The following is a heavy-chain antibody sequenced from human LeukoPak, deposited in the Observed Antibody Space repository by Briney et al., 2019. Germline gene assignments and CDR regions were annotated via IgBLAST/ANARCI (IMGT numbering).Heavy chain of an antibody. J-gene: IGHJ4*02. D-gene: IGHD3-22*01. V-gene: IGHV4-61*02. CDR2: IYTSGST. CDR3: ARLTEYYYDSSGYYYDY. Sequence: PSQTLSLTCTVSGGSISSGSYYWSWIRQPAGKGLEWIGRIYTSGSTNYNPSLKSRVTISVDTSKNQFFLKLSSVTAADTAVYYCARLTEYYYDSSGYYYDYWGQGTLVTVPS. CDR1: GGSISSGSYY.